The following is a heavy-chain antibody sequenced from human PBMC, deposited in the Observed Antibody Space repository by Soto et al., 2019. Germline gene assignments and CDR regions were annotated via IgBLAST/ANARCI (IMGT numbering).Heavy chain of an antibody. CDR1: GGSISSGDYY. D-gene: IGHD1-26*01. J-gene: IGHJ4*02. Sequence: TVSGGSISSGDYYWSWIRQPPGKGLEWIGTIYYSGSTYYNPSLKSRVTISVDTSKNQFSLKLSSVTAADTAVYYCARRGGVGATTYDYWGQGTLVTVSS. CDR3: ARRGGVGATTYDY. CDR2: IYYSGST. V-gene: IGHV4-39*01.